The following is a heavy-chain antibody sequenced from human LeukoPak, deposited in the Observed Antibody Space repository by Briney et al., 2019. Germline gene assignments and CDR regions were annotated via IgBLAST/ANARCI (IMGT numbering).Heavy chain of an antibody. CDR3: AREYSGSFRSAEELGY. V-gene: IGHV1-46*01. CDR1: GYTFTGYY. J-gene: IGHJ4*02. D-gene: IGHD1-26*01. Sequence: ASVKVSCKASGYTFTGYYMHWVRQAPGQGLEWMGIINPSGGSTSYAQKFQGRVTMTRDTSTSTVYMELSSLRSEDTAVYYCAREYSGSFRSAEELGYWGQGTLVTVSS. CDR2: INPSGGST.